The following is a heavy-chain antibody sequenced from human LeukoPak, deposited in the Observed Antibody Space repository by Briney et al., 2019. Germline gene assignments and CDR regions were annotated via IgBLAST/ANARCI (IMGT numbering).Heavy chain of an antibody. V-gene: IGHV1-46*01. CDR3: AKDNTKTMVRGVIPRFSFDY. CDR2: INPSSGST. J-gene: IGHJ4*02. CDR1: GYTFTSYY. D-gene: IGHD3-10*01. Sequence: ASVKVSCKASGYTFTSYYMHWVRQAPGQGLEWMGIINPSSGSTSYAQKFQGRVTMTRDMSTSTVYMELSSLRAGDTAVYYCAKDNTKTMVRGVIPRFSFDYWGQGTLVTVSS.